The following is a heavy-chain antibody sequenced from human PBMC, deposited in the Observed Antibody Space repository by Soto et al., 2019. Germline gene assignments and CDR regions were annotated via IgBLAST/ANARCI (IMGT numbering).Heavy chain of an antibody. V-gene: IGHV3-43*01. CDR1: GFTFDDYN. CDR3: VKETYYYDVSSYYPLGS. Sequence: GGSLRLSCAASGFTFDDYNMHWVRQAPGKGLEWVSLISRDGTNTNYAESVKGRFTISRDNSKNSLYLQMNSLRTEDTALYYCVKETYYYDVSSYYPLGSWGQGTLNTVS. CDR2: ISRDGTNT. D-gene: IGHD3-22*01. J-gene: IGHJ5*02.